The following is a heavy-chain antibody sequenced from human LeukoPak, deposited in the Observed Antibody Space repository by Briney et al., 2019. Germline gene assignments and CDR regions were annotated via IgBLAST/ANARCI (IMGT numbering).Heavy chain of an antibody. CDR3: ASVLYCGADCYSGRYFFDY. Sequence: ASVKVSCKASRYTFTSYDMHWVRQAPGQGLEWMGIINPRGDGTSYAQTCQGRVTMTRDTSTSTVYMELSSLRSEDTAVYYCASVLYCGADCYSGRYFFDYWGQGTLVTVSS. J-gene: IGHJ4*02. D-gene: IGHD2-21*02. V-gene: IGHV1-46*01. CDR2: INPRGDGT. CDR1: RYTFTSYD.